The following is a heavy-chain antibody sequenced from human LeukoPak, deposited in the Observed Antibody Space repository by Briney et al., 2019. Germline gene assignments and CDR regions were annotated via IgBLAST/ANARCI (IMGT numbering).Heavy chain of an antibody. Sequence: GRSLRLSCAASGLTFSSYGMHWVRQAPGKGLEWVAVIWYDGSNKYYADSVKGRFTISRDNSKNTLYLQMNSLRAEDTAVYYCARDLFNYYDSSGYSPMDVWGKGTTVTVSS. J-gene: IGHJ6*03. CDR2: IWYDGSNK. CDR3: ARDLFNYYDSSGYSPMDV. D-gene: IGHD3-22*01. V-gene: IGHV3-33*01. CDR1: GLTFSSYG.